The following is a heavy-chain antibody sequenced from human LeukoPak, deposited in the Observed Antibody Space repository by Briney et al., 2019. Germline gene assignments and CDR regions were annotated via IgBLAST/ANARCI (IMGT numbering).Heavy chain of an antibody. V-gene: IGHV1-8*01. CDR3: AIGSSSCWYCAPRPPPYC. D-gene: IGHD6-13*01. Sequence: GGSVKVSCKASGYTFTGYAMSWVRQAPGEGLEWVVGMTPKRGNTGYAQKSRGGVTMTRNTSISTAYMEMGSLRAEDTALYYCAIGSSSCWYCAPRPPPYCWGQGALVIGSS. CDR2: MTPKRGNT. CDR1: GYTFTGYA. J-gene: IGHJ4*02.